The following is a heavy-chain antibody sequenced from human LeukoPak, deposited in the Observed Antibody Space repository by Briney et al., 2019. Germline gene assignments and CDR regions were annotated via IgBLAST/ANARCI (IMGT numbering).Heavy chain of an antibody. D-gene: IGHD6-19*01. V-gene: IGHV3-9*03. CDR1: GFIFDDYA. CDR3: AKGKYSSVWLYFDY. Sequence: GGSLRLSCAASGFIFDDYAMHWVRQTPGKGLEWVSSISWNSGSVGYGDSVKGRFTISRDNAKNSLYLQMNSLRAEDMAVYYCAKGKYSSVWLYFDYWGQGTLVTVSS. J-gene: IGHJ4*02. CDR2: ISWNSGSV.